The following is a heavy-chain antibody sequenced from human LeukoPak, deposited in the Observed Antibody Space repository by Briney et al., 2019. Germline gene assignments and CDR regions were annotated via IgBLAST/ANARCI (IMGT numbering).Heavy chain of an antibody. D-gene: IGHD5-18*01. Sequence: SVKVSRKASGGTFSSYAISWVRQAPGQGLEWMGRIIPILGIANYAQKFQGRVTITADKSTSTAYMELSSLRSEDTAVYYCARRDLQGYSYDYWGQGTLVTVSS. CDR3: ARRDLQGYSYDY. CDR2: IIPILGIA. J-gene: IGHJ4*02. V-gene: IGHV1-69*04. CDR1: GGTFSSYA.